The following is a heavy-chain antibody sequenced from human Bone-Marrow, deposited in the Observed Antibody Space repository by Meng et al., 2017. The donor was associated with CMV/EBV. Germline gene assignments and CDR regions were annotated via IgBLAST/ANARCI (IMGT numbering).Heavy chain of an antibody. D-gene: IGHD3-10*01. CDR2: IIPIFGTA. Sequence: SVKVSCKASGGTFSSYAISWVRQAPGQGLEWMGGIIPIFGTANYAQKFQGRVTITTDESTSTAYMELSSLRSEDTAVYYCARVPNYYGSGSYYNDAFDIWGQGTMVTFSS. V-gene: IGHV1-69*05. CDR1: GGTFSSYA. J-gene: IGHJ3*02. CDR3: ARVPNYYGSGSYYNDAFDI.